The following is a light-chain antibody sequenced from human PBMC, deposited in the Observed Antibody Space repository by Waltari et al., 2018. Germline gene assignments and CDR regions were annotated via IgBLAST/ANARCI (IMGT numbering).Light chain of an antibody. V-gene: IGLV2-14*03. Sequence: NDVGAYNYVSWYQQYPGKAPKLIIYDVNKRPSGISDRFSGSKSGNTASLTVSGLQPEDEADYHCSSFTTSTTLVFGGGTKLTVL. CDR2: DVN. CDR3: SSFTTSTTLV. CDR1: NDVGAYNY. J-gene: IGLJ2*01.